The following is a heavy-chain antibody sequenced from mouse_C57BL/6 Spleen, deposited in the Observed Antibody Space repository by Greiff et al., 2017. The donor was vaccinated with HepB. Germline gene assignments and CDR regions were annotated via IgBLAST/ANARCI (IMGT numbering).Heavy chain of an antibody. CDR3: ARLLREDWYFDV. CDR2: INPNNGGT. V-gene: IGHV1-26*01. Sequence: VQLQQSGPELVKPGASVKISCKASGYTFTDYYMNWVKQSHGKSLEWIGDINPNNGGTSYNQKFKGKATLTVDKSSSTAYMELRSLTSEDSAVYYCARLLREDWYFDVWGTGTTVTVSS. J-gene: IGHJ1*03. CDR1: GYTFTDYY. D-gene: IGHD1-1*01.